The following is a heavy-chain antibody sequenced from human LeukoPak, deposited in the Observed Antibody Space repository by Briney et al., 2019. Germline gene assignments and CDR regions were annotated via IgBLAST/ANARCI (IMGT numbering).Heavy chain of an antibody. CDR2: IYYSGST. CDR3: ANNPSDYYDSSGYFVY. D-gene: IGHD3-22*01. V-gene: IGHV4-31*03. J-gene: IGHJ4*02. Sequence: SETLSLTYTVSCGSISSGGYYWSWIRQHPGKGLEWIGYIYYSGSTYYNPSLKSRVTISVDTSKNQFSLKLSSVTAADTAVYYCANNPSDYYDSSGYFVYWGQGTLVTVSS. CDR1: CGSISSGGYY.